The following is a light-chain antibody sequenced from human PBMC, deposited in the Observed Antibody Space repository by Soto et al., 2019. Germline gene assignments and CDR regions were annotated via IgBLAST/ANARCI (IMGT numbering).Light chain of an antibody. CDR1: SSDVGGYNY. CDR3: GSYRSSSTLVV. J-gene: IGLJ2*01. V-gene: IGLV2-14*01. CDR2: EVS. Sequence: QSALTQPASVSGSPGQSITISCTGTSSDVGGYNYVSWYQQHPGKAPKLMIYEVSNRPSGVSNRFSGSKSGNTASLTISGLQAEDEADYYCGSYRSSSTLVVFGAGTKLTVL.